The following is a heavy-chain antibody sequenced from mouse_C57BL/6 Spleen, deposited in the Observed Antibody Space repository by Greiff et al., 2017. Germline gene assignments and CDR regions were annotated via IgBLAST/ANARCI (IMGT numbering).Heavy chain of an antibody. D-gene: IGHD1-1*01. Sequence: VKLQQPGAELVKPGASVKLSCKASGYTFTSYWMHWVKQRPGRGLEWIGRIDPNSGGTKYNEKFKSKATLTVDKPSSTAYMQLSSLTSEDSAVYYCARSDGSSSRPFDYWGQGTTLTVSS. J-gene: IGHJ2*01. CDR2: IDPNSGGT. CDR3: ARSDGSSSRPFDY. V-gene: IGHV1-72*01. CDR1: GYTFTSYW.